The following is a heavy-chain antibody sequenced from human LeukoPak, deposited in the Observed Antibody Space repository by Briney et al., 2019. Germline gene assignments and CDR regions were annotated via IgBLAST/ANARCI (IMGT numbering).Heavy chain of an antibody. V-gene: IGHV3-48*04. D-gene: IGHD6-13*01. CDR2: ISSSSSTI. Sequence: GGSLRLSCAASGFTFSRYSVNWVRQAPGKGLGWVSYISSSSSTIYYADSVKGRFTISRDNTKNTLYVQMSSLRAEDTAVYYCARDGKIAAPGAAIRYFDYWGQGILVTVSS. CDR1: GFTFSRYS. J-gene: IGHJ4*02. CDR3: ARDGKIAAPGAAIRYFDY.